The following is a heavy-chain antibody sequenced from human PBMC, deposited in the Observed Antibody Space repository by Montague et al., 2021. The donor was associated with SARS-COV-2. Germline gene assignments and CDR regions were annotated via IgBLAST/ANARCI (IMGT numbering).Heavy chain of an antibody. V-gene: IGHV3-21*01. CDR1: GFTFSSYS. D-gene: IGHD6-19*01. Sequence: SLRRSCAASGFTFSSYSMNWVRQAPGKGLEWVSSISSSSSYIYYADSVKGRFTISRDNAKDSLYLQMNSLRAEDTAVYYCARNLGSGWAFFDYWGQGTLVTVSS. CDR3: ARNLGSGWAFFDY. J-gene: IGHJ4*02. CDR2: ISSSSSYI.